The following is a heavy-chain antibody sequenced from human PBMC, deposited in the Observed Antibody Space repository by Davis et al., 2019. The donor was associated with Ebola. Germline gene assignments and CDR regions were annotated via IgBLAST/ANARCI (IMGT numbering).Heavy chain of an antibody. V-gene: IGHV4-61*09. CDR2: IYTSGST. Sequence: PSETLSLTCTVSGGSISSGSYYWSWIRQPAGKGLEWIGHIYTSGSTNYNPSLKSRVTISVDTSKNQFSLKLSSVTAADTAVYYCARGDYGDYYFDYWGQGTLVTVSS. J-gene: IGHJ4*02. CDR1: GGSISSGSYY. CDR3: ARGDYGDYYFDY. D-gene: IGHD4-17*01.